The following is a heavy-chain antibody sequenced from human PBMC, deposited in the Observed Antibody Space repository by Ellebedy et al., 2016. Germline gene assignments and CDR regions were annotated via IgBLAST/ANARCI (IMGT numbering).Heavy chain of an antibody. CDR1: GYTFTSYG. D-gene: IGHD3-10*01. Sequence: ASVKVSXKASGYTFTSYGISWVRQAPGQGLEWMGWISAYNGNTNYAQKLQGRVTMTTDTSTSTAYMELRSLRSDDTAVYYCASRGSSWDYYYMDVWGKGTTVTVSS. V-gene: IGHV1-18*01. CDR2: ISAYNGNT. J-gene: IGHJ6*03. CDR3: ASRGSSWDYYYMDV.